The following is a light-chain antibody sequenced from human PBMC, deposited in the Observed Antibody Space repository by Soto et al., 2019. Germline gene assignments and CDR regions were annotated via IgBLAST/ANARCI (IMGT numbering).Light chain of an antibody. Sequence: IQMTQSPSYLSDCVGDRVTITCRASQAIRNDLAWYQQKPGRAPKRLIYGSSTLQSGVPSRFSGSGSGTEFTLTISSLQPEDFATYYCLQHNVFPRTFGQGAKVDI. CDR2: GSS. J-gene: IGKJ1*01. CDR1: QAIRND. CDR3: LQHNVFPRT. V-gene: IGKV1-17*01.